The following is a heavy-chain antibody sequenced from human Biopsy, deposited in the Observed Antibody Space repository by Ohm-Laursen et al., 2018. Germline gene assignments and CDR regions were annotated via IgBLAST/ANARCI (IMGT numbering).Heavy chain of an antibody. Sequence: SLRLSCAASGFTFSSYAMSWVRQSPGKGLEWVAFIFYDGSNTYYADSVKGRFTISRDNSRDTLYLQMRSLRAEDTAVYYCAKDRYNYTPIGGFSMDVWGQGTLVTVSS. J-gene: IGHJ4*02. D-gene: IGHD5-18*01. CDR1: GFTFSSYA. V-gene: IGHV3-30*18. CDR2: IFYDGSNT. CDR3: AKDRYNYTPIGGFSMDV.